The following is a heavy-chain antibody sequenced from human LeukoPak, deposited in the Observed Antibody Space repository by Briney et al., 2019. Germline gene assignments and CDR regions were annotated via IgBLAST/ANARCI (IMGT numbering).Heavy chain of an antibody. D-gene: IGHD2-15*01. Sequence: GGSLRLSCAGSGFTFGSYWMSWVRQAQGKGLEWVATIRFDGRDKFHVDSVKGRFSIFRDNAKNTLYLQMNSLIADDTAVYYCARACTGASCPYYFDFWGQGTLVTVSS. CDR2: IRFDGRDK. CDR3: ARACTGASCPYYFDF. CDR1: GFTFGSYW. V-gene: IGHV3-7*01. J-gene: IGHJ4*02.